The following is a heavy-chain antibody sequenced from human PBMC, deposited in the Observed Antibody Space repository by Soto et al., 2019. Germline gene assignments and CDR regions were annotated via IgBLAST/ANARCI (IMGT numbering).Heavy chain of an antibody. Sequence: SETLSLTCTVSGGSISSYYWSWIRQPPGKGLEWIGYIYYSGSTNYNPSLKSRVTISVDTSKNQFSLKLSSVTAADTAVYYCARQNYDFWSGYHNNXFDPWGQGTLVTV. J-gene: IGHJ5*02. V-gene: IGHV4-59*08. CDR2: IYYSGST. D-gene: IGHD3-3*01. CDR1: GGSISSYY. CDR3: ARQNYDFWSGYHNNXFDP.